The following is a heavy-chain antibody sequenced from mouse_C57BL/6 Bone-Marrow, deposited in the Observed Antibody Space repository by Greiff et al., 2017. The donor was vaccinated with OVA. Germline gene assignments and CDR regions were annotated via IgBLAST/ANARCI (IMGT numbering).Heavy chain of an antibody. CDR1: GFTFSDFY. D-gene: IGHD2-4*01. J-gene: IGHJ4*01. CDR3: ARDGDYDDYYAMDY. V-gene: IGHV7-1*01. CDR2: SRNKANDYTT. Sequence: EVKVVESGGGLVQSGRSLRLSCATSGFTFSDFYMEWVRQAPGKGLEWIAASRNKANDYTTEYSASVKGRFIVSRDTSQSILYLQMNALRAEDTAIYYCARDGDYDDYYAMDYWGQGTSVTVSS.